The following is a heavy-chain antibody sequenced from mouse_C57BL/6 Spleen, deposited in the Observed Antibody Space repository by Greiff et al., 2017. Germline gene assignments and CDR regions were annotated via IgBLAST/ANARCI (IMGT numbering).Heavy chain of an antibody. CDR3: ACRPGGDYYAMDG. V-gene: IGHV1-82*01. D-gene: IGHD1-1*02. J-gene: IGHJ4*01. CDR2: VYPGDGDT. Sequence: QVQLQQSGPELVKPGASVKISCKASGYAFSSSWMNWVKQRPGKGLEWIGRVYPGDGDTNYNGKFKGKATLTADKSSSTASMQLRSLPSEDAAVYFCACRPGGDYYAMDGWGQGTSVTVAS. CDR1: GYAFSSSW.